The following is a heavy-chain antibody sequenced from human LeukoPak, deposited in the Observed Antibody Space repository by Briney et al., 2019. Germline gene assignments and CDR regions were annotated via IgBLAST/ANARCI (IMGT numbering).Heavy chain of an antibody. CDR3: ATPSSSWYSFDY. CDR1: GGSFSGYY. J-gene: IGHJ4*02. CDR2: INHSGST. D-gene: IGHD6-13*01. V-gene: IGHV4-34*01. Sequence: PSETLSLTCAVYGGSFSGYYWSWIRQPPGKGLEWIGEINHSGSTNYNPSLKSRVTISVDTSKNQFSLKLSSVTAADTAVYYCATPSSSWYSFDYWGQGTLVTVSS.